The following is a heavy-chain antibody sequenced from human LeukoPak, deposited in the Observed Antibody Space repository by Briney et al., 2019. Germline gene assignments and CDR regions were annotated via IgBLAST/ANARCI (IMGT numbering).Heavy chain of an antibody. Sequence: GASVKVSCKASGYTFTGYYMHWVRQAPGQGLEWMGWINPNSGGTNYAQKFQGRVTMTRDTSISTAYMELGRLRSDDTAVYYCARGLPSPGDVWYLDYWGQGTLVTVSS. CDR2: INPNSGGT. D-gene: IGHD2-8*01. J-gene: IGHJ4*02. V-gene: IGHV1-2*02. CDR1: GYTFTGYY. CDR3: ARGLPSPGDVWYLDY.